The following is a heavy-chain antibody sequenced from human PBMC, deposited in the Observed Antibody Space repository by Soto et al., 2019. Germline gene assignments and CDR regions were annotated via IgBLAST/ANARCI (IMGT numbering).Heavy chain of an antibody. CDR2: IHYSGST. CDR1: AGSISGYY. J-gene: IGHJ5*02. Sequence: PSETLSLTCTVSAGSISGYYWSWIRQPPGKELELIAYIHYSGSTYYNPSLKSRVTISIDTSKNQFSLKLSSVNAADTAVYYCAKVGRIAAAGTCFDPWGQGTLVTVSS. V-gene: IGHV4-59*01. CDR3: AKVGRIAAAGTCFDP. D-gene: IGHD6-13*01.